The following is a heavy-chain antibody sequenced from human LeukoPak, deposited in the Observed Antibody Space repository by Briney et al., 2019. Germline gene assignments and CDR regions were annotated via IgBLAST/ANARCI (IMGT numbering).Heavy chain of an antibody. CDR3: AKDLSPFTMIVVDAFDY. Sequence: GGSLRLSCAASGFTFSRYWMSWVRQAPGKGLEWVAVISYDGSNKYYADSVKGRFTISRDNSKNTLYLQMYSLRAEDTAVYYCAKDLSPFTMIVVDAFDYWGQGTLVTVSS. CDR2: ISYDGSNK. D-gene: IGHD3-22*01. CDR1: GFTFSRYW. V-gene: IGHV3-30*18. J-gene: IGHJ4*02.